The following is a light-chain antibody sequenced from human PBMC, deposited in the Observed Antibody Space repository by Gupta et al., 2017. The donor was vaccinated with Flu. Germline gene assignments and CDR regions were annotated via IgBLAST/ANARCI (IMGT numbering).Light chain of an antibody. J-gene: IGLJ2*01. V-gene: IGLV1-47*01. CDR1: SSSIGTSY. CDR2: RNN. Sequence: RVTISCSGSSSSIGTSYVYWYQQGPGTAPKLLIYRNNQRPSGVPDRFSGSKSGTSASLAISGLRAEDEADYYCVTWEDSRSALVFGGGTKVTVL. CDR3: VTWEDSRSALV.